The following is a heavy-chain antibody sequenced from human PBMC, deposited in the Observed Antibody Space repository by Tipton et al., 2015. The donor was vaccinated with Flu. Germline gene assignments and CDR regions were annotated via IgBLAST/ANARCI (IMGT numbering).Heavy chain of an antibody. CDR3: ARGRRSGSS. Sequence: VQLVQSGGDLVQPGGSLRLSCAASGFTFSTYEMNWIRQAPGKGLEWVSYISGSGGTIFYVDSVKGRFTISRDNAKNSLYLQMNSLRAEDTAVYYCARGRRSGSSWGQGTLVTVSS. D-gene: IGHD3-10*01. J-gene: IGHJ5*02. V-gene: IGHV3-48*03. CDR1: GFTFSTYE. CDR2: ISGSGGTI.